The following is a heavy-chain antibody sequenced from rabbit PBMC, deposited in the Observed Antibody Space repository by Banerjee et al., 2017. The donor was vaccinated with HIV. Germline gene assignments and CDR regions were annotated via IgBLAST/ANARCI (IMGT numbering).Heavy chain of an antibody. Sequence: QEQLEESGGDLVKPEGSLTLTCTASGFSFSTANWIYWVRQAPGKGLEWIAYIYAGTTGTTDYATWAKGRFTISKTSSTTVTLQMTSLTAADTATYFCAREEYVGYGYANLWGQGTLVTVS. D-gene: IGHD6-1*01. CDR1: GFSFSTANW. CDR2: IYAGTTGTT. J-gene: IGHJ4*01. V-gene: IGHV1S45*01. CDR3: AREEYVGYGYANL.